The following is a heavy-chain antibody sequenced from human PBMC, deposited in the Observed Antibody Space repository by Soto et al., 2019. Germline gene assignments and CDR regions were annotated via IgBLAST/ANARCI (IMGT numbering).Heavy chain of an antibody. D-gene: IGHD2-2*01. V-gene: IGHV3-11*01. CDR2: ISSSGSTI. CDR1: GFTFSDYY. Sequence: GGSLRLSCAASGFTFSDYYMSWIRQTPGKGLEWVSYISSSGSTIYYADSVKGRFTISRDNAKNSLYLQMNSLRAEDTAVYYRARGRLVVPAAAVPLGYFDLWGRGTLVTVSS. CDR3: ARGRLVVPAAAVPLGYFDL. J-gene: IGHJ2*01.